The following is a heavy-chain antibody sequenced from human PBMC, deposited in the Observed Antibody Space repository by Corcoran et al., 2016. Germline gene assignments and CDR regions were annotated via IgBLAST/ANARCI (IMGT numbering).Heavy chain of an antibody. CDR2: IWYDGSNK. CDR3: ARDYYDFWSGYYITGWFDP. CDR1: GFTFSSYG. V-gene: IGHV3-33*01. D-gene: IGHD3-3*01. Sequence: QVQLVESGGGVVQPGRSLRLPCAASGFTFSSYGMHWVRQAPGKGLEWVAVIWYDGSNKYYADSVKGRFTISRDNSKNTLYLQMNSLRAEDTAVYYCARDYYDFWSGYYITGWFDPWGQGTLVTVSS. J-gene: IGHJ5*02.